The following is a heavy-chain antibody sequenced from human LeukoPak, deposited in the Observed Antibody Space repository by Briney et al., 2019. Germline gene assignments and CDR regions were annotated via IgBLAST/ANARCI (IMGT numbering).Heavy chain of an antibody. CDR2: IKQDGSEK. J-gene: IGHJ4*02. CDR1: EFTFFTYW. V-gene: IGHV3-7*03. CDR3: AREYEYSSGWFFYFDY. D-gene: IGHD6-19*01. Sequence: GGSLRLSCAASEFTFFTYWMTWVRQAPGKGLEWVANIKQDGSEKYYVDSVKGRFTISRDNAKNSLYLQMNSLRAEDTAVYYCAREYEYSSGWFFYFDYWGQGTLVTVSS.